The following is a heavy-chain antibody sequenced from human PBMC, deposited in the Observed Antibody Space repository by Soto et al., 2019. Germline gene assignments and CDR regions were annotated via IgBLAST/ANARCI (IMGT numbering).Heavy chain of an antibody. CDR3: SRDRNDILTGYMGYYYMDV. V-gene: IGHV1-46*03. J-gene: IGHJ6*03. CDR1: GYTFTSYY. CDR2: INPSGGST. D-gene: IGHD3-9*01. Sequence: GASVKVSCKASGYTFTSYYMHWVRQAPGQGLEWMGIINPSGGSTSYAQKLQGRVTMTRDTSTSTVYMELSSLRSEDTAVYYCSRDRNDILTGYMGYYYMDVWGKGTTVTVSS.